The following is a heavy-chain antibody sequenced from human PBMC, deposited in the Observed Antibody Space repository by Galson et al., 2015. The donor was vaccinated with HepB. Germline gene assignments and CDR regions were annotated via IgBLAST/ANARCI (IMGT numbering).Heavy chain of an antibody. D-gene: IGHD3-22*01. J-gene: IGHJ2*01. V-gene: IGHV3-53*01. Sequence: FLRLSCAASGFTVSTNYMSWVRQAPGKGLEWVSVIFTGGSTYYADSVKGRFTISSDNSKNTLYLQMNNLRAEDTAVYYCARSPGSGYYDASGRDWYFDLWGRGTLVTVSS. CDR3: ARSPGSGYYDASGRDWYFDL. CDR1: GFTVSTNY. CDR2: IFTGGST.